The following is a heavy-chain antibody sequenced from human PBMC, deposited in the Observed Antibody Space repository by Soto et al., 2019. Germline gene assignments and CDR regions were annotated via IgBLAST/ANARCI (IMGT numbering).Heavy chain of an antibody. CDR3: ASRYNAGDYVEWFDP. CDR1: GGSFSGYY. D-gene: IGHD4-17*01. CDR2: INHSGST. V-gene: IGHV4-34*01. J-gene: IGHJ5*02. Sequence: ASETLSLTCAVYGGSFSGYYWSWIRQPPGKGLEWIGEINHSGSTNYNPSLKSRVTISVDTSKNQFSLKLSSVTAADTAVYYCASRYNAGDYVEWFDPWGQGTLVTVSS.